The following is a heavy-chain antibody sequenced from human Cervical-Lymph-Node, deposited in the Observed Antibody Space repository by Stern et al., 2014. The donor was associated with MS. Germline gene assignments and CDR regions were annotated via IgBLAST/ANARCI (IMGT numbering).Heavy chain of an antibody. D-gene: IGHD6-19*01. CDR2: IYPGDSDT. CDR3: ATSTGYFLLEYYFDY. J-gene: IGHJ4*02. Sequence: MQLVQSAAEVKKPGESLKISCQGSGYSFISSWIGWVRQRPGNGLEWMAVIYPGDSDTRYNPSFQGQVTISADRSVNTAYLQWGSLKASDAAMYYCATSTGYFLLEYYFDYWGQGTLVTVSS. CDR1: GYSFISSW. V-gene: IGHV5-51*01.